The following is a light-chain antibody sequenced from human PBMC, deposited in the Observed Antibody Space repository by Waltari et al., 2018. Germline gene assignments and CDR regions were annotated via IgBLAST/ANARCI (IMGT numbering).Light chain of an antibody. Sequence: DIQMTQSPSTLSASVGDRVTITCRASQNVYIWLAWYQQKPGKAPKLLIYGASTLESGVPLRFSGSGSGTEFTLTISSLQPDDFATYYCQQYINYPLTFGGGARVEIK. V-gene: IGKV1-5*01. CDR2: GAS. CDR3: QQYINYPLT. CDR1: QNVYIW. J-gene: IGKJ4*01.